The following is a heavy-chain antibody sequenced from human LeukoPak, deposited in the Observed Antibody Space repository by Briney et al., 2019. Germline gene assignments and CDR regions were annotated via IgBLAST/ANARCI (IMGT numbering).Heavy chain of an antibody. D-gene: IGHD1-26*01. V-gene: IGHV3-21*01. J-gene: IGHJ6*03. CDR3: ARDPYSGNYGAYYYYYIDV. CDR1: GFSFSDYN. CDR2: ITSTGTYI. Sequence: GGSLRLSCAASGFSFSDYNMNWVRQAPGKALEWVSSITSTGTYIFYGDSVKGRFTISRDNAKNSLYLQMNGLRAEDTAVYYCARDPYSGNYGAYYYYYIDVWGKGTTVTISS.